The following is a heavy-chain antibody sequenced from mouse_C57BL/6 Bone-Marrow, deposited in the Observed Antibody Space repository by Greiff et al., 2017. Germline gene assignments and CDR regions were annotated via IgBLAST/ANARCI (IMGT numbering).Heavy chain of an antibody. V-gene: IGHV14-2*01. D-gene: IGHD4-1*01. J-gene: IGHJ4*01. CDR3: ALTGTFYYAMDY. Sequence: EVKLMESGAELVKPGASVKLSCTASGFNIKDYYMHWVKQRTEQGLEWIGRIDPEDGETKYAPKFQGKATITADTSSNPAYLQRSSLTSEDTAVYYCALTGTFYYAMDYWGQGTSVTVSA. CDR2: IDPEDGET. CDR1: GFNIKDYY.